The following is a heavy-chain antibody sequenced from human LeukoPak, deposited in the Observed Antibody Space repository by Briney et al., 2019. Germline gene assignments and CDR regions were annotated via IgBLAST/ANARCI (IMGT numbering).Heavy chain of an antibody. CDR2: TSPILGVA. Sequence: ASVKVSRTASAATFSSYTNSWVRHPPAQGHGWMGRTSPILGVASYAQELHGRVPFTADKSTSTAYMELSSLRSEDTAVYYCARDSASYYYDSSGYSFDYWGQGTLVTVSS. D-gene: IGHD3-22*01. CDR1: AATFSSYT. V-gene: IGHV1-69*04. CDR3: ARDSASYYYDSSGYSFDY. J-gene: IGHJ4*02.